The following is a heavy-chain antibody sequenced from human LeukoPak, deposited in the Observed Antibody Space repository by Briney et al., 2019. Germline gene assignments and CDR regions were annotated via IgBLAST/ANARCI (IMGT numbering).Heavy chain of an antibody. CDR3: ARDGAIAAAGTVFDY. V-gene: IGHV1-46*01. Sequence: ASVKVSCKASGYTFTSYYMHWVRQAPGQGLEWMGIINPSGGSTSYAQKFQGRVTMTRDTSTSTVYMELSSLRSEDTAVYYCARDGAIAAAGTVFDYWGQGTLVTVSS. CDR1: GYTFTSYY. D-gene: IGHD6-13*01. J-gene: IGHJ4*02. CDR2: INPSGGST.